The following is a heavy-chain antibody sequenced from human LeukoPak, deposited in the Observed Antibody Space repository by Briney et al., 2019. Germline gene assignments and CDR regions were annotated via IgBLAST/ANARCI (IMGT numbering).Heavy chain of an antibody. Sequence: PSETLSLTCAVYGGSFSGYYWSWIRQPPGKGLEWIGEIIHSGSTNYNPSLKSRVTISVDTSKNQFSLKLSSVTAADTAVYYCARGERLVLLEKVNWFDPWGQGTLVTVSS. CDR3: ARGERLVLLEKVNWFDP. D-gene: IGHD3-3*01. V-gene: IGHV4-34*01. CDR2: IIHSGST. CDR1: GGSFSGYY. J-gene: IGHJ5*02.